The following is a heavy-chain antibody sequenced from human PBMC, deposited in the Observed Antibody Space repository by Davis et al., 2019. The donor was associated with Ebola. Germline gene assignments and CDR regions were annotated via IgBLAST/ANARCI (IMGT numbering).Heavy chain of an antibody. V-gene: IGHV4-59*08. CDR2: IYYSGST. D-gene: IGHD2-15*01. CDR1: GGSISSYY. Sequence: PSETLSLTCTVSGGSISSYYWSWIRQPPGKGLEWIGYIYYSGSTNYNPSLKSRVTISVDTSKNQFSLKLSSVTAADTAVYYCARTTVVVAAKWFDPWGQGTLVTVSS. CDR3: ARTTVVVAAKWFDP. J-gene: IGHJ5*02.